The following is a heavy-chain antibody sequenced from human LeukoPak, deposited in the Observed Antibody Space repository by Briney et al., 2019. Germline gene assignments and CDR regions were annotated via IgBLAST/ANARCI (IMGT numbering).Heavy chain of an antibody. V-gene: IGHV1-8*01. J-gene: IGHJ4*02. CDR1: GYTFTSYD. CDR3: ARVSDGDYAIDY. D-gene: IGHD4-17*01. Sequence: ASVKVSCKASGYTFTSYDINWVRQAPGQGLEWMGWMNPNSGNTGYAQKFQGRVTMTRNTSISTAYMELSSLRSEDTAVYYCARVSDGDYAIDYWGQGTLVTVSS. CDR2: MNPNSGNT.